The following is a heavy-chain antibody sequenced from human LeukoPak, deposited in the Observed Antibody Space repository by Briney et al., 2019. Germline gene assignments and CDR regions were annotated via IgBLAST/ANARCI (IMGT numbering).Heavy chain of an antibody. D-gene: IGHD3-16*01. CDR2: IYYTGGT. V-gene: IGHV4-59*01. Sequence: SETLSLTCTVSGESISSYCWNWIRQPPGKGLEWVAHIYYTGGTNYNPSLKSRVSISVDPSKNQFSLKLSSVTAADTAIYYCARARAYLSPFQHWGQGTLVTVSS. J-gene: IGHJ1*01. CDR1: GESISSYC. CDR3: ARARAYLSPFQH.